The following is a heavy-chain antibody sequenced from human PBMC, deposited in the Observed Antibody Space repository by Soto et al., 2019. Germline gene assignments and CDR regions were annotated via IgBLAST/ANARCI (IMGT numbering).Heavy chain of an antibody. CDR2: IIPIFGTA. D-gene: IGHD2-2*01. V-gene: IGHV1-69*13. CDR3: ASVVVPAALFQNWFDP. J-gene: IGHJ5*02. CDR1: GGTFSSYA. Sequence: SVKVSCKASGGTFSSYAISWVRQAPGQGLEWRGGIIPIFGTANYAQKFQGRVTITADESTSTAYMELSSLRSEDTAVYYCASVVVPAALFQNWFDPWGQGTLVTVSS.